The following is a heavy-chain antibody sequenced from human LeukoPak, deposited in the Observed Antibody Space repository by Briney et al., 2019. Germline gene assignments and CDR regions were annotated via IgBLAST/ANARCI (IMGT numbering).Heavy chain of an antibody. D-gene: IGHD2-2*01. V-gene: IGHV4-39*01. J-gene: IGHJ4*02. CDR2: IFYSGST. CDR1: GGSISSSNYY. Sequence: PSETLSLTCIVSGGSISSSNYYWGWIRQPPGKGLEWIGNIFYSGSTYYNPSLKSRVTISVDTSKNQFSLKLSSVTAADTAVYYCVRQDIVVEAAAVDYWGQGTLVTVSS. CDR3: VRQDIVVEAAAVDY.